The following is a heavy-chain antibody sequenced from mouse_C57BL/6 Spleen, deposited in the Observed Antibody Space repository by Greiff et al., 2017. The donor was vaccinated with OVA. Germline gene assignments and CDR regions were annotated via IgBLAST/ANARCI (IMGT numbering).Heavy chain of an antibody. D-gene: IGHD2-10*02. CDR2: INPYNGGT. CDR1: GYTFTDYY. J-gene: IGHJ3*01. Sequence: VQLQQSGPVLVKPGASVKMSCKASGYTFTDYYMNWVKQSHGKSLEWIGVINPYNGGTSYNQKFKGKATLTVDKSSSTAYMELNSLTSEDSAVYYCARGYGNYPRPWFAYWGQGTLVTVSA. V-gene: IGHV1-19*01. CDR3: ARGYGNYPRPWFAY.